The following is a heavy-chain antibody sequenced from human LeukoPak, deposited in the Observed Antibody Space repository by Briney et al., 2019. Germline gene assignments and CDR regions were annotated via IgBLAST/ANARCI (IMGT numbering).Heavy chain of an antibody. D-gene: IGHD3/OR15-3a*01. CDR1: GXRFNRDW. J-gene: IGHJ3*01. CDR2: IYPGDSDT. Sequence: GESLKISCKASGXRFNRDWSGWVRQMPGKGLEWMGIIYPGDSDTRYSPSFQGQVTISADKSVSAAYLQWNSLKASDSGIYYCARTRGARDAFDLWGQGTMVTVSS. V-gene: IGHV5-51*01. CDR3: ARTRGARDAFDL.